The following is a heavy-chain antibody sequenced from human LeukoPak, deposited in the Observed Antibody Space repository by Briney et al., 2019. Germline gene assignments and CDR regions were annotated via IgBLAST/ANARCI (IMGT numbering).Heavy chain of an antibody. Sequence: QSGGSLRLSCTASGFTFGDYAMSWFRQAPGKGLEWVGFIRSKAYGGTTEYAASVKGRFTISRDDSKSIAYLQMNSLKTEDTAVYYCTRDNVAGDYAFDYWGQGTLVTVSS. CDR3: TRDNVAGDYAFDY. D-gene: IGHD4-17*01. CDR2: IRSKAYGGTT. V-gene: IGHV3-49*03. CDR1: GFTFGDYA. J-gene: IGHJ4*02.